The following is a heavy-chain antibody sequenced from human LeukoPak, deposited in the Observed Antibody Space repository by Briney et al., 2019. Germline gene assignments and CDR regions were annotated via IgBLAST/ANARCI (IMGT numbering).Heavy chain of an antibody. V-gene: IGHV3-66*01. Sequence: GGSLRLSCAASGFTVSSNYMSWVRQAPGKGLEWVSVIYSGGSTYYADSVKGRFTISRDNSKNTLYLQMNSLRAEDTAVYYCARDLSSITMGRGGDYWGQGTPVTVSS. CDR3: ARDLSSITMGRGGDY. CDR2: IYSGGST. D-gene: IGHD3-10*01. J-gene: IGHJ4*02. CDR1: GFTVSSNY.